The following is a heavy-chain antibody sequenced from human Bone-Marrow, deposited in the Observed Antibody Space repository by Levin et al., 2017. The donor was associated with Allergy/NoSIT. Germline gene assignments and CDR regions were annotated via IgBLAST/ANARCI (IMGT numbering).Heavy chain of an antibody. CDR3: ARRGLWFGEQYYYYGMDV. V-gene: IGHV3-21*01. J-gene: IGHJ6*02. CDR2: ISSSSSYI. Sequence: GESLKISCAASGFTFSSYSMNWVRQAPGKGLEWVSSISSSSSYIYYADSVKGRFTISRDNAKNSLYLQMNSLRAEDTAVYYCARRGLWFGEQYYYYGMDVWGQGTTVTVSS. CDR1: GFTFSSYS. D-gene: IGHD3-10*01.